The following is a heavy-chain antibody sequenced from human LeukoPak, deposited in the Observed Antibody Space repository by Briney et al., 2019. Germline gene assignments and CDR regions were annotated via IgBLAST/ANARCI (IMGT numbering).Heavy chain of an antibody. CDR3: ARVAGAGSLFDS. CDR2: IYHTGSA. J-gene: IGHJ4*02. CDR1: GASITSYY. V-gene: IGHV4-59*01. D-gene: IGHD6-19*01. Sequence: SETLSLTCTVSGASITSYYWICIRQPPGKGLEWIGYIYHTGSANYNPSLKSRVSMSLDTSKNQFSLKLTSVTAADTAVYYCARVAGAGSLFDSWGQGTLVTVSS.